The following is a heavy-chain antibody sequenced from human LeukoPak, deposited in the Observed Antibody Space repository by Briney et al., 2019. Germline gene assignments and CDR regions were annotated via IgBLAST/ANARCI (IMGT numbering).Heavy chain of an antibody. CDR2: ISYDGSNK. V-gene: IGHV3-30*04. Sequence: GGSLRLSCAAFGFIFRNHAMHWVRQAPGKGLEWVAVISYDGSNKYYADSVKGRFTISRDNSKNTLYLQMNSLRAEDTAVYYCARNKRDSGYDWDYYYYYMDVWGKGTTVTVSS. CDR3: ARNKRDSGYDWDYYYYYMDV. D-gene: IGHD5-12*01. J-gene: IGHJ6*03. CDR1: GFIFRNHA.